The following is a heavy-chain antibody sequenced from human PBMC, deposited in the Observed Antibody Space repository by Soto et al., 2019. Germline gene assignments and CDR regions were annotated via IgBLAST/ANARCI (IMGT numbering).Heavy chain of an antibody. CDR1: GASICTYY. Sequence: SETLSLTCTVSGASICTYYWSWIRQPPGKGLEWIGYIYYSGSANYNPSLKSRVTTSVDTPKNQFSLKLTSVTAADTAVYYCARVSPTWNYYFDSGGQGILVTVSS. D-gene: IGHD1-1*01. CDR3: ARVSPTWNYYFDS. CDR2: IYYSGSA. J-gene: IGHJ4*02. V-gene: IGHV4-59*01.